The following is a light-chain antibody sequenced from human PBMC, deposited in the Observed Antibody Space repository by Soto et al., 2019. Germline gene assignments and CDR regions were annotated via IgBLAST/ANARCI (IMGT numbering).Light chain of an antibody. CDR1: QSLQHRNGKNY. V-gene: IGKV2-28*01. CDR2: LGS. J-gene: IGKJ2*02. CDR3: MQALQTPRT. Sequence: DIVMTQSPLSQPVTPGEPASISCRSSQSLQHRNGKNYLDWYLQKPGQSPQLLISLGSNRASGVPDRLSGSGSGTDFTLKISRVEAEDVGVYYCMQALQTPRTFGQGTKLEIK.